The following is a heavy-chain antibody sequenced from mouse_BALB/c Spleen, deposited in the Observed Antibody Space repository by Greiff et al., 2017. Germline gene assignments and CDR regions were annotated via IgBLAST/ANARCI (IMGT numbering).Heavy chain of an antibody. V-gene: IGHV12-1-1*01. J-gene: IGHJ1*01. CDR2: IGYEGSI. D-gene: IGHD1-1*01. Sequence: LMESGPAVIKPSQSLSLTCIVSGFSITSSSYCWHWIRQPPGKGLEWMGRIGYEGSIYYSPSIKSRSTISRDTSLNKFFIQLSSVTNEDTAMYSCSRENGTTEWYFDVWGAGTTVTVSS. CDR1: GFSITSSSYC. CDR3: SRENGTTEWYFDV.